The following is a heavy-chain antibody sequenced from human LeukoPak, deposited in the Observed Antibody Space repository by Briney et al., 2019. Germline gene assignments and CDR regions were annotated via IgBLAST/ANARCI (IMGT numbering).Heavy chain of an antibody. CDR1: GFTFSSYA. J-gene: IGHJ6*02. D-gene: IGHD2-15*01. CDR3: ARDEGYCSGGSCYYYYGMDV. Sequence: GGSLRLSCVASGFTFSSYAMHWVRQAPGKGLEWVSYISSSGSTIYYADSVKGRFTISRDNAKNSLYLQMNSLRAEDTAVYYCARDEGYCSGGSCYYYYGMDVWGQGTTVTVSS. CDR2: ISSSGSTI. V-gene: IGHV3-48*03.